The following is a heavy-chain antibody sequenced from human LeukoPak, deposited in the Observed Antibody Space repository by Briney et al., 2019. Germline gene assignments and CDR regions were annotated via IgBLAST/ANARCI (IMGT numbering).Heavy chain of an antibody. CDR1: GFTFDDYA. CDR2: ISWNSGSI. J-gene: IGHJ4*02. D-gene: IGHD2/OR15-2a*01. V-gene: IGHV3-9*01. CDR3: ARERTTIVSGTTIGAY. Sequence: GGSLRLSCAASGFTFDDYAMHWVRQAPGKGLEWVSGISWNSGSIGYADSVKGRFTISRDNAKNSLFLQMNSLTADDTAVYYCARERTTIVSGTTIGAYWGQGTLVTVSS.